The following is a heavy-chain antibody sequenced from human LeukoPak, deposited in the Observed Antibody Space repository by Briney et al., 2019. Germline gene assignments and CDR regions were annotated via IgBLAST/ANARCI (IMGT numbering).Heavy chain of an antibody. J-gene: IGHJ4*02. CDR2: IYYSGST. V-gene: IGHV4-59*01. CDR3: ARDGRDCSGGSCYFNYFDY. CDR1: GGSISSYY. Sequence: SETLSLTCTVSGGSISSYYWSWIRQPPGKGLEWIGYIYYSGSTNYNPSLKSRVTISVDTSKNQFSLKLSSVTAADTAVYYCARDGRDCSGGSCYFNYFDYWGQGTLVTVSS. D-gene: IGHD2-15*01.